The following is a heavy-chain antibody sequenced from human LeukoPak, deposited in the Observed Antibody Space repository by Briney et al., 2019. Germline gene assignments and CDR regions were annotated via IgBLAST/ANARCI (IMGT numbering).Heavy chain of an antibody. V-gene: IGHV3-11*04. CDR2: ISSSGSTI. Sequence: GGSLRLSCAASGFTFSDYYMSWIRQAPGKGLEWVSYISSSGSTIYYADSVKGRFTISRDNAKNSLYLQMNSLRAEGTAVYYCASRSSVAGTSPFDYWGQGTLVTVSS. CDR3: ASRSSVAGTSPFDY. J-gene: IGHJ4*02. D-gene: IGHD6-19*01. CDR1: GFTFSDYY.